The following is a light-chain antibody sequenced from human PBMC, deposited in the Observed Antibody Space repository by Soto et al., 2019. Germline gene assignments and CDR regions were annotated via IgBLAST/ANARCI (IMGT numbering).Light chain of an antibody. V-gene: IGLV2-11*01. CDR1: SSDVGGYNY. J-gene: IGLJ3*02. Sequence: QSALTQPRSVSGSPGQSVTISCTGTSSDVGGYNYVSWYQQHPGNAPKVMIYDVSKRPSGVPDRFSGSKSGNTASLTIFGLQAEDEADYYCCSYAGSFTYWVFGGGTKLTVL. CDR3: CSYAGSFTYWV. CDR2: DVS.